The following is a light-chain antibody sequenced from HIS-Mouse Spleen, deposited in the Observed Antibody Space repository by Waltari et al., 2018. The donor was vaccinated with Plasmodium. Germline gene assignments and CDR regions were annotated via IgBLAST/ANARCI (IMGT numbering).Light chain of an antibody. CDR2: EVS. Sequence: QSALTQPPSASGSPGQSVPISCTGTSRDVRCYTYVSWYQQHPANAPKLMIYEVSKRPSGVPDRFSGSKSGNTASLTVSGLQAEDEADYYCSSYAGSNNLVFGGGTKLTVL. V-gene: IGLV2-8*01. CDR3: SSYAGSNNLV. J-gene: IGLJ2*01. CDR1: SRDVRCYTY.